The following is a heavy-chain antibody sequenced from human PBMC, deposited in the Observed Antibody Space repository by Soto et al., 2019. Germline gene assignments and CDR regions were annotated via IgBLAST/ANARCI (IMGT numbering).Heavy chain of an antibody. V-gene: IGHV4-59*01. CDR2: ISYSGST. CDR3: ARGTSWQLPFDY. J-gene: IGHJ4*02. CDR1: SDSISSYY. Sequence: SETLSLTCTVSSDSISSYYWSWILQPPGKRLEWIGYISYSGSTDYNPSLKSRVTISGDTSKNQFSLKVSSVTAADTAVYYCARGTSWQLPFDYWGQGTLVTV. D-gene: IGHD6-13*01.